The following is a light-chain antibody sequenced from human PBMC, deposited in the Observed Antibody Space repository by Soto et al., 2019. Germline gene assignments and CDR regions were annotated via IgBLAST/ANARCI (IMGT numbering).Light chain of an antibody. Sequence: ALTQPASVSGSPGQSITISCTGTSSDVGGYNYVSWYQQHPGKAPKLMIYEVSNRPSGVSNRFFGSKSGNTASLTISGLQAEDEADYYCSSYTSSSTYVFGTGTKVTVL. CDR3: SSYTSSSTYV. V-gene: IGLV2-14*01. J-gene: IGLJ1*01. CDR1: SSDVGGYNY. CDR2: EVS.